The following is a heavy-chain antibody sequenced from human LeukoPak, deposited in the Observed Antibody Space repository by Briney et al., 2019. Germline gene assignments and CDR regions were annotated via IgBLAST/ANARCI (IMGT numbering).Heavy chain of an antibody. J-gene: IGHJ4*02. CDR2: ISGSGGST. CDR1: GFTFSSYA. V-gene: IGHV3-23*01. Sequence: NPGGSLRLSCVASGFTFSSYAMSWVRQAPGKGLEWVSAISGSGGSTYYADSVKGRFTISRDNSKNTLYLQMNSLRAEDTAVYYCAKVRVRYCSGGSCYFDYWGQGTLVTVSS. CDR3: AKVRVRYCSGGSCYFDY. D-gene: IGHD2-15*01.